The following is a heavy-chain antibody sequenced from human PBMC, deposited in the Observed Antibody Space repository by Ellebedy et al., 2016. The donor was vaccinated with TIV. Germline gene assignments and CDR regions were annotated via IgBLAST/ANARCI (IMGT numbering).Heavy chain of an antibody. Sequence: MPSETLSLTCTVSGGSISSSSYYWGWIRQPPGKGLEWIGSIYYSGSTYYNPSLKSRVTISVDTSKNQFSLKLSSVTAADTAVYYCARALYIVAYAGWFDPWGQGTLVTVSS. V-gene: IGHV4-39*01. CDR3: ARALYIVAYAGWFDP. CDR2: IYYSGST. J-gene: IGHJ5*02. D-gene: IGHD2-15*01. CDR1: GGSISSSSYY.